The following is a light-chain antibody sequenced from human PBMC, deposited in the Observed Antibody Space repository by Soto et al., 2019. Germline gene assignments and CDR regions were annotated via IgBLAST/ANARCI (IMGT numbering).Light chain of an antibody. J-gene: IGLJ1*01. Sequence: QSALTQPRSVSGSPGQSLTISCTGTSSDVGGYNYVSWYQQHPGKVPKLMIYDVTKRPSGVPDRFSGSKSGNTASLTISXXXXXXEADYYCCSHAGSYTYVFGTGTKLTVL. CDR3: CSHAGSYTYV. V-gene: IGLV2-11*01. CDR2: DVT. CDR1: SSDVGGYNY.